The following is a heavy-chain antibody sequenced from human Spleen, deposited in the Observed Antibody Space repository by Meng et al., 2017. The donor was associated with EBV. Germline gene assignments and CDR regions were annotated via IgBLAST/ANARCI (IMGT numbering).Heavy chain of an antibody. CDR2: ISAYNGNT. D-gene: IGHD5-12*01. Sequence: QVRLVQAGAEVKKPGASVKVSCKASGYSFTDYYIHWVRQAPGQGLEWMGWISAYNGNTNYTQKFHDRVTMTTDTYTSTAYMELRGLRSDDTAVYYCARNPLSGYSGYDYWGQGTLVTVSS. CDR3: ARNPLSGYSGYDY. J-gene: IGHJ4*02. CDR1: GYSFTDYY. V-gene: IGHV1-18*04.